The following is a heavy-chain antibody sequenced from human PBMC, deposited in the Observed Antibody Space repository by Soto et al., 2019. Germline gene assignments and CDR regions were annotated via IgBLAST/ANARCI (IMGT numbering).Heavy chain of an antibody. J-gene: IGHJ6*02. CDR2: IIPIFGTA. CDR3: AKDLEVRYFDWFARPGMDV. V-gene: IGHV1-69*12. CDR1: GGTFSSYA. D-gene: IGHD3-9*01. Sequence: QVQLVQSGAEVKKPGSSVKVSCKASGGTFSSYAISWVRQAPGQGLEWMGGIIPIFGTANYAQKFQGRVTITADESTSTAYMELSSLRSEDTAVYYCAKDLEVRYFDWFARPGMDVWGQGTTVTVSS.